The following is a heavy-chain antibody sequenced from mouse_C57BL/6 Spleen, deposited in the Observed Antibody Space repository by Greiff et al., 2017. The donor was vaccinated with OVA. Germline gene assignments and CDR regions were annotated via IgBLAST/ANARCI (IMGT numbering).Heavy chain of an antibody. J-gene: IGHJ3*01. CDR1: GYTFTDYE. V-gene: IGHV1-15*01. CDR2: IDPETGGT. Sequence: QVQLKQSGAELVRPGASVTLSCKASGYTFTDYEMHWVKQTPVHGLEWIGAIDPETGGTAYNQKFKGKAILTADKSSSTAYMELRSLTSEDSAVYYCTRGDDGYPWFAYWGQGTLVTVSA. D-gene: IGHD2-3*01. CDR3: TRGDDGYPWFAY.